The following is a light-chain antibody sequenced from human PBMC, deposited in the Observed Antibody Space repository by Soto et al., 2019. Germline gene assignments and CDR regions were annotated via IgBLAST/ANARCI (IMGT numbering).Light chain of an antibody. J-gene: IGKJ2*01. CDR3: QQYNNWPPDT. Sequence: EIILTQSPASLSVSPGERATLSCRASQSVNNNLAWYQQKPGQAPRLLIYGASTRATGIPGRFRGSGSGTEFTLTITRLQSEDFAVYFCQQYNNWPPDTFGQGTKLEIK. CDR2: GAS. CDR1: QSVNNN. V-gene: IGKV3-15*01.